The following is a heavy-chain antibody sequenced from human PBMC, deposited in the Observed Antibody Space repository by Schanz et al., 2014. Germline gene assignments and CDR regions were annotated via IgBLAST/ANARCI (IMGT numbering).Heavy chain of an antibody. Sequence: QVHLVQSGAEVKKPGSSVKVSCKASGGTFSSDTFSWVRQAPGQGLEWMGRIIPILDVGNYAQQFQGRVTFTADKSTSTAYMELSSLRYEDTAVYYCARVQDDILTGSEYYYGMDVWGQGTTVTVSS. D-gene: IGHD3-9*01. CDR1: GGTFSSDT. CDR3: ARVQDDILTGSEYYYGMDV. J-gene: IGHJ6*02. V-gene: IGHV1-69*02. CDR2: IIPILDVG.